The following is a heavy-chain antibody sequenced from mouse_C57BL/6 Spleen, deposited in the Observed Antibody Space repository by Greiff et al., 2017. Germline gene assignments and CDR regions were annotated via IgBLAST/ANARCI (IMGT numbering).Heavy chain of an antibody. Sequence: EVHLVESGGGLVKPGGSLKLSCAASGFTFSDYGMHWVRQAPEKGLEWVAYISSGSSTIYYADTVKGRFTISRDNAKNTLFLQMTSLRSEDTAMYYCARDTYYSNYGYFDYWGQGTTLTVSS. J-gene: IGHJ2*01. CDR1: GFTFSDYG. CDR2: ISSGSSTI. D-gene: IGHD2-5*01. V-gene: IGHV5-17*01. CDR3: ARDTYYSNYGYFDY.